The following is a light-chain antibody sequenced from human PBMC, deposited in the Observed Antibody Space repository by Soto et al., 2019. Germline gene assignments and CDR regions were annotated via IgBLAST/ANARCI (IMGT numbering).Light chain of an antibody. CDR3: QSYDSSLSGSV. Sequence: QPVLTQPPSVSGAPGQRVTIPCTGSSSNIGASYGVHWYQHFPGTAPKLLIYGNNNRPSGVPDRFSGSKSGTSASLAITGLQAEDEADYYCQSYDSSLSGSVFGGGTKLTVL. V-gene: IGLV1-40*01. CDR1: SSNIGASYG. J-gene: IGLJ2*01. CDR2: GNN.